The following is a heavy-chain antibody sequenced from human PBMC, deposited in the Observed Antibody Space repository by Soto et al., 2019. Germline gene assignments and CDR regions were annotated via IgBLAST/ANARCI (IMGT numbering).Heavy chain of an antibody. CDR1: GFTFSSYG. CDR2: ISYDGSNK. CDR3: ANTRDV. Sequence: QVQLVESGGGVVQPGRSLRLSCAASGFTFSSYGMHWVRQAPGKGLEWVAVISYDGSNKYYADSVKGRFTISRDNSKNTLNLQMNSLRAEDTAVYYCANTRDVWGQGTTVTVSS. J-gene: IGHJ6*02. V-gene: IGHV3-30*18.